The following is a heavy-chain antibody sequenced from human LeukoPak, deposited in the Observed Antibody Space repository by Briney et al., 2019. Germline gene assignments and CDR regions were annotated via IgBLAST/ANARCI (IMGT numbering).Heavy chain of an antibody. Sequence: GGSLGLSCAASGFTFRSNSMTWVGRAQGKGWGWVSYISSSSSTVYYADSVKGRFTISRDNAKNSLYLQMNSLRAEDTAVYYCARVPPGSYYYFDYWGQGTLVTVSS. CDR3: ARVPPGSYYYFDY. V-gene: IGHV3-48*04. CDR1: GFTFRSNS. CDR2: ISSSSSTV. D-gene: IGHD1-26*01. J-gene: IGHJ4*02.